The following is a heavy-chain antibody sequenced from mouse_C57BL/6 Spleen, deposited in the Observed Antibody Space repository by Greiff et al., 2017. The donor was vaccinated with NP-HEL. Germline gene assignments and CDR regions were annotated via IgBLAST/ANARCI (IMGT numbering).Heavy chain of an antibody. CDR1: GYTFTSYW. CDR2: IYPGSGST. CDR3: ALYDGYSALCAY. V-gene: IGHV1-55*01. J-gene: IGHJ3*01. Sequence: VQLQQSGAELVKPGASVKMSCKASGYTFTSYWITWVKQRPGQGLEWIGDIYPGSGSTNYNEKFKSKATLTVDTSSSTAYMQLSSLTSEDSAVYYCALYDGYSALCAYWGQGTLVTVSA. D-gene: IGHD2-3*01.